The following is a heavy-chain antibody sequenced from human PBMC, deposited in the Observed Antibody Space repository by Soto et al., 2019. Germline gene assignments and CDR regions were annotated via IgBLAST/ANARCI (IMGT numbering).Heavy chain of an antibody. CDR1: GYSISSGYY. J-gene: IGHJ6*02. V-gene: IGHV4-38-2*02. D-gene: IGHD6-19*01. Sequence: SETLSLTCAVSGYSISSGYYWGWIRQPPGKGLEWIGSIYHSGSTYYNPSLKRRVTISVDTSTNQFSLKLSSVTAADTAVYYCAREGGSSGWVYYYYYGMDVWGQGTTVTVSS. CDR3: AREGGSSGWVYYYYYGMDV. CDR2: IYHSGST.